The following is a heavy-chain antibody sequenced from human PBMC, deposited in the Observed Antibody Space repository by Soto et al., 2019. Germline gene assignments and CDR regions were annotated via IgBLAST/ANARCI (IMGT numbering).Heavy chain of an antibody. D-gene: IGHD3-3*01. J-gene: IGHJ4*02. CDR3: TTDRSNTRSGFDY. CDR2: IKSKTDGGTT. CDR1: GFTFSNAW. Sequence: GGSLRLSCAASGFTFSNAWMSWVRQAPGKGLEWVGRIKSKTDGGTTDYAAPVKGRFTISRDDSKNTLYLQMNSLKTEDTAVYYCTTDRSNTRSGFDYWVQGTLVTVSS. V-gene: IGHV3-15*01.